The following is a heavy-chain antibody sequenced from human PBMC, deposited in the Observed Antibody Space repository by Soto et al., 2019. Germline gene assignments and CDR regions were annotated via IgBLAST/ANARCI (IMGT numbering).Heavy chain of an antibody. CDR1: GFTFSDYY. CDR3: ARSRRYYDILSGYYYYGMDV. V-gene: IGHV3-11*01. Sequence: EGSLRLSSAASGFTFSDYYMSWIRKAPGQGLEWVSYISSSGSTIYYADSVKGRFTISRDNAKNSLYLQMNSLRAEDTAVYYCARSRRYYDILSGYYYYGMDVRGEVTTVTV. J-gene: IGHJ6*02. CDR2: ISSSGSTI. D-gene: IGHD3-9*01.